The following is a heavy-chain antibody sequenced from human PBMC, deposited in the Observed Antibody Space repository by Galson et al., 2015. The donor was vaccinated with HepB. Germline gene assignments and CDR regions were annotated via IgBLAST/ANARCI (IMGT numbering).Heavy chain of an antibody. Sequence: SLRLSCAASGFTFSSYAMHWVRQAPGKGLEWVAVISYDGSNKYYADSVKGRFTISRDNSKNTLYLQMNSLRAEDTAVYYCARAWDSYYYYGMDVWGQGTTVTVSS. CDR1: GFTFSSYA. CDR2: ISYDGSNK. V-gene: IGHV3-30*04. J-gene: IGHJ6*02. D-gene: IGHD1-26*01. CDR3: ARAWDSYYYYGMDV.